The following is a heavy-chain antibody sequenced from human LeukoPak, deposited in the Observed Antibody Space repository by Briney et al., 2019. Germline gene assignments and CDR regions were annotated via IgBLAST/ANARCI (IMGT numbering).Heavy chain of an antibody. V-gene: IGHV3-30*04. D-gene: IGHD3-3*01. J-gene: IGHJ5*02. CDR1: GFTFSSYA. Sequence: PGGPLRLSCAASGFTFSSYAMHWVRQAPGKGLEWVAVISYDGSNKYYADSVKGRFTISRDNPKNTLYLQMNSLRAEDTAVYYCARGRGHIYDPNTTGWFDPWGQGTLVTVSS. CDR3: ARGRGHIYDPNTTGWFDP. CDR2: ISYDGSNK.